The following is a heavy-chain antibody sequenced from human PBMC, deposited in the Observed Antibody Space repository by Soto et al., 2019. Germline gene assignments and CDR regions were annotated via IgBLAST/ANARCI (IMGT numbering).Heavy chain of an antibody. CDR2: IYPGDSDT. CDR3: ARPTDYDFWSGRAHDAFDI. V-gene: IGHV5-51*01. Sequence: GESLKISCKGSGYSFTSYWIGWVRQMPGKGLEWMGIIYPGDSDTGYSPSFQGQVTISADKSISTAYLQWSSLKASDTAMYYCARPTDYDFWSGRAHDAFDIWGQGTMVTVSS. D-gene: IGHD3-3*01. CDR1: GYSFTSYW. J-gene: IGHJ3*02.